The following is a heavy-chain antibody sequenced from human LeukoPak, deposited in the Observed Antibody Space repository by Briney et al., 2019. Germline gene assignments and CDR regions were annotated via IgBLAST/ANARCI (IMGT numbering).Heavy chain of an antibody. CDR1: GFTLSSYW. CDR3: ARAPSEIGGYYPEYFRH. D-gene: IGHD3-22*01. Sequence: GGSLRLSCAASGFTLSSYWMHWVRQAPGKGLVWVSRIKSDGRTNYADSVKGRFTISRDHAKNTVSLQMNSLRAEDTGVYYCARAPSEIGGYYPEYFRHWGQGTLVIVSS. CDR2: IKSDGRT. J-gene: IGHJ1*01. V-gene: IGHV3-74*01.